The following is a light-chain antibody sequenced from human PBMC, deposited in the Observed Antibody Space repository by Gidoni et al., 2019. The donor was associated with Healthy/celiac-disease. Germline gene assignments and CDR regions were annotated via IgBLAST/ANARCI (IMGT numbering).Light chain of an antibody. CDR1: KLGDKY. J-gene: IGLJ2*01. CDR3: QAWDSSTVV. Sequence: SYELTQPPSVPVSPGPTASLTCSGDKLGDKYACWYQQKPGQSPVLVIYQDSKRPSGIPERFSGSNSGNTATLTISGTQAMDEADYYCQAWDSSTVVFGGGTKLTVL. CDR2: QDS. V-gene: IGLV3-1*01.